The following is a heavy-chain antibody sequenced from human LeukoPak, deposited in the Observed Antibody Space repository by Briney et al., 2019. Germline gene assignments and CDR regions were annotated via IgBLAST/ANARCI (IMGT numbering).Heavy chain of an antibody. J-gene: IGHJ4*02. V-gene: IGHV4-59*01. CDR1: GGSISSYY. D-gene: IGHD5-24*01. Sequence: TSETLSLTCTVSGGSISSYYWSWIRQPPGKGLEWIGYIYYSGSTNYNPSLKSRVTISVDTSKNQFSLKLSSVTAADTAVYYCARGHSGRWQQPIGGYWGQGTLVTVSS. CDR3: ARGHSGRWQQPIGGY. CDR2: IYYSGST.